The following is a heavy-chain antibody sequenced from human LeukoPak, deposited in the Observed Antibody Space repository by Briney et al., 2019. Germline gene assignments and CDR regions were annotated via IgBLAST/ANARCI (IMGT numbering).Heavy chain of an antibody. CDR2: IYHSGST. Sequence: SETLSLTCTVSGGSISSGGYYWSWIRQPPGKGLEWIGYIYHSGSTYYNPSLKSRVTISVDRSKNQFSLKLSSVTAADTAVYYCAREENCGGDCYSRAEYFQHWGQGTLVTVSS. CDR3: AREENCGGDCYSRAEYFQH. J-gene: IGHJ1*01. V-gene: IGHV4-30-2*01. D-gene: IGHD2-21*01. CDR1: GGSISSGGYY.